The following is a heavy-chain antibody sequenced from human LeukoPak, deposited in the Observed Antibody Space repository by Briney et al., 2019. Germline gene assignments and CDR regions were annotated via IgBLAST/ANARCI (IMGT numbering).Heavy chain of an antibody. V-gene: IGHV1-69*04. J-gene: IGHJ6*02. CDR1: GGTFSSYA. Sequence: ASVKVSCKASGGTFSSYAISWVRQAPGQGLEWMERIIPILGIANYAQKFQGRVTITADKSTSTAYMELSSLRSEDTAVYYCARDWGVVLMVYASLTPMDVWGQGTTVTVSS. D-gene: IGHD2-8*01. CDR3: ARDWGVVLMVYASLTPMDV. CDR2: IIPILGIA.